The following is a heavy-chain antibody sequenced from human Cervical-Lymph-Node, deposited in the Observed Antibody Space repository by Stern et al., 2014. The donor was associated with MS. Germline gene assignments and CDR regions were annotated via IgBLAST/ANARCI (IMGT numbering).Heavy chain of an antibody. CDR3: ARSDYGDWDS. Sequence: QVQLVESGAEVRKPGASVKVSCKASGYTFTNYDIHWVRQATGQGLEWMGWMNPSSGQTGYAQNFQGRVTMTRDTSISTAYMELSSLRSEDTALYYCARSDYGDWDSWGQGTLVTVSS. CDR2: MNPSSGQT. D-gene: IGHD4-17*01. CDR1: GYTFTNYD. V-gene: IGHV1-8*01. J-gene: IGHJ4*02.